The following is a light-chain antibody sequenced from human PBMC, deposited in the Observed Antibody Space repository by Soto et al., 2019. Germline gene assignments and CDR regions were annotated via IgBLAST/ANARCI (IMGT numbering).Light chain of an antibody. CDR2: QNT. CDR1: SSNIVSNY. Sequence: QSVLTQPPSVSAAPGQKVTISCSGSSSNIVSNYVSWYQHLAGTAPKFLIYQNTKRASGIPDRFSASKSGMSATLDITGLQTGDEAKYYCATWDDSLSAVVFGGGTKLTVL. CDR3: ATWDDSLSAVV. V-gene: IGLV1-51*01. J-gene: IGLJ2*01.